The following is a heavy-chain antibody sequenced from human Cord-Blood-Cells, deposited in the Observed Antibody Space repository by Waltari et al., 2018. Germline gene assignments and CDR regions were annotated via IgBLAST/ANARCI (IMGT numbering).Heavy chain of an antibody. V-gene: IGHV5-51*01. J-gene: IGHJ3*02. D-gene: IGHD6-19*01. CDR3: ARQRIAVADAFDI. CDR2: IYPGDSDT. CDR1: GYRFTSYW. Sequence: ELQLVQSGAEVKTPGESLKIACMGSGYRFTSYWIGWVRQMPGKGLEWMGIIYPGDSDTRYSPSFQGQVTISAAKSISTAYLQWSSLKASDTAMYYCARQRIAVADAFDIWGQGTMVTVSS.